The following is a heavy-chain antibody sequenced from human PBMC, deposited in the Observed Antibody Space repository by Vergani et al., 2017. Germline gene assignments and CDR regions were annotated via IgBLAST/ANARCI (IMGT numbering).Heavy chain of an antibody. CDR3: AGEGNYYDSTGFGQGGSYD. D-gene: IGHD3-22*01. CDR1: GFTSRYYG. J-gene: IGHJ4*02. Sequence: QVHLVESGGGVVQPGRSLRLPCVVSGFTSRYYGMHWVRQAPGQGLEWVGRVIPHLEITTLAQHLQDRVIITADKSTDTAYMELISLRPEDTAVYYCAGEGNYYDSTGFGQGGSYDWGPGTLVTVSS. CDR2: VIPHLEIT. V-gene: IGHV1-69*09.